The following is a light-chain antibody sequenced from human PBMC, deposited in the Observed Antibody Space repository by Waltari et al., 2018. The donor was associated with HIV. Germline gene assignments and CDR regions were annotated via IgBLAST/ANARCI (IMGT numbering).Light chain of an antibody. CDR2: DTN. V-gene: IGLV8-61*01. CDR1: SGSVSSRYY. Sequence: QTVVTQEPSFSVSPGGTVTLTCGLSSGSVSSRYYPSWYQKTPGLPPRLLIYDTNTRSSGGPDRVSGSILGNKAALTITGAQSDDESDYYCLLYVGTGIWVFGGGTKLTVL. J-gene: IGLJ3*02. CDR3: LLYVGTGIWV.